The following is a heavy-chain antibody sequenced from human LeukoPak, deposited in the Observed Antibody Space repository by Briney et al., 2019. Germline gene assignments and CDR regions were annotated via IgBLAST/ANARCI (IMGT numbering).Heavy chain of an antibody. D-gene: IGHD2-2*02. CDR3: ARYCSSTSCYTGPADAFDI. CDR2: IYHSGST. CDR1: GGSISSGGYS. V-gene: IGHV4-30-2*01. J-gene: IGHJ3*02. Sequence: SQTLSLTCAVSGGSISSGGYSWSWIRQPPGKGLEWIGYIYHSGSTYYSPSLKSRVTISVDRSKNQFSLKLSSVTAADTAVYYCARYCSSTSCYTGPADAFDIWGQGTMVTVSS.